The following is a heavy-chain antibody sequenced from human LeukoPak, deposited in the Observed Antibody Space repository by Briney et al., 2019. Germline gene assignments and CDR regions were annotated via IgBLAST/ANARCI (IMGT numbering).Heavy chain of an antibody. Sequence: ASVKVSCKASGYTFTGYYMHWVRQAPGQGLEWMGWINPNSGGTNYAQKFQGRVTMTRDTSISTAYMELSRLRSDDTAVYYCARDPPVGATLRYYYMDVWGKGTTVTVSS. V-gene: IGHV1-2*02. CDR1: GYTFTGYY. CDR3: ARDPPVGATLRYYYMDV. D-gene: IGHD1-26*01. CDR2: INPNSGGT. J-gene: IGHJ6*03.